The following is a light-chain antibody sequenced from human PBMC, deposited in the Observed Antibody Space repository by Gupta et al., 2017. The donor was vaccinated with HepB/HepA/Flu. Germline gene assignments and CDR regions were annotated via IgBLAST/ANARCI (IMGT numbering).Light chain of an antibody. J-gene: IGKJ3*01. CDR1: QSISSY. CDR2: AAS. CDR3: QQSYSTPLT. V-gene: IGKV1-39*01. Sequence: DIQMTQSPSSLSASIGDRVTITCRASQSISSYLNWYQQKPGKAPNLLIYAASTLQSGVPSRFSGSGSGTDFTLTISSLQPEDFATYYCQQSYSTPLTFGRGTKVDVK.